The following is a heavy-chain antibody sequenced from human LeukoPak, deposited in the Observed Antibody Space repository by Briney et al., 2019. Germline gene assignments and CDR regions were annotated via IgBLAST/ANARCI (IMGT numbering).Heavy chain of an antibody. V-gene: IGHV3-23*01. CDR2: IGGSGGSI. D-gene: IGHD6-25*01. J-gene: IGHJ6*02. Sequence: GGSLRLSCAASGFTFSSYAMSWVRQAPGKGLEWVSGIGGSGGSIYYADSVKGRFTISRDNSKNTLYLQMNSLRAEDTAIYYCARIKEQRKVYYYYGMDVWGQGTTVTVSS. CDR1: GFTFSSYA. CDR3: ARIKEQRKVYYYYGMDV.